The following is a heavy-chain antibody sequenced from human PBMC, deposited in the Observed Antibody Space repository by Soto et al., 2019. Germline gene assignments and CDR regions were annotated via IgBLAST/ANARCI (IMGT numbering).Heavy chain of an antibody. J-gene: IGHJ6*02. CDR1: GGTFSSYA. CDR3: ARFYRRSPVTIYFYGMDV. CDR2: IIPIFGTA. D-gene: IGHD6-6*01. Sequence: SVKVSCKASGGTFSSYAISWVRQAPGQGLEWVGGIIPIFGTANYAQKFQGRVTITADESTSTAYMELSSLRSEDTAVYYCARFYRRSPVTIYFYGMDVWGQGTTVTVSS. V-gene: IGHV1-69*13.